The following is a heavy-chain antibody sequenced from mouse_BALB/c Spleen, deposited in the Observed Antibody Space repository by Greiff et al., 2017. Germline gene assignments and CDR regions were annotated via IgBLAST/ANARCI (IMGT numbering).Heavy chain of an antibody. CDR2: ISSGGST. V-gene: IGHV5-6-5*01. J-gene: IGHJ4*01. D-gene: IGHD2-4*01. CDR1: GFTFSSYA. Sequence: EVMLVESGGGLVKPGGSLKLSCAASGFTFSSYAMSWVRQTPEKRLEWVASISSGGSTYYPDSVKGRFTISRDNARNILYLQMSSLRSEDTAMYYCARVSMITTSGYAMDYWGQGTSVTVSS. CDR3: ARVSMITTSGYAMDY.